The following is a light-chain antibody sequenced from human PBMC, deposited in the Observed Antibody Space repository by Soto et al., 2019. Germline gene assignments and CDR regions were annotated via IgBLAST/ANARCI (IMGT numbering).Light chain of an antibody. CDR3: RQYASLPLT. V-gene: IGKV1-33*01. CDR2: RAS. J-gene: IGKJ4*01. Sequence: DIQMTQAPSSLSARVGDRITITCQASQDVGVYLDWYQQKPGKAPKVLIYRASSLKTGVPSRFSGSGSGTLFTLTISSLQPEDFATYYCRQYASLPLTFPGGTKVEIK. CDR1: QDVGVY.